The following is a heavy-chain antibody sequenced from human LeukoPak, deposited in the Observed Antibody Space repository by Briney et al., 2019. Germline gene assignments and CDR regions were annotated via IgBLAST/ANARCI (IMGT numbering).Heavy chain of an antibody. D-gene: IGHD3-3*01. J-gene: IGHJ5*02. Sequence: ASVKVSCKASGYTFTVYYMHWVRQAPGQGLEWMGRINPNSGGTNYAQKFQGRVTMTRDTSTSTVYMELSSLRSEDTAVYYCARGGRITIFGVVTKNWFDPWGQGTLVTVSS. V-gene: IGHV1-2*06. CDR2: INPNSGGT. CDR3: ARGGRITIFGVVTKNWFDP. CDR1: GYTFTVYY.